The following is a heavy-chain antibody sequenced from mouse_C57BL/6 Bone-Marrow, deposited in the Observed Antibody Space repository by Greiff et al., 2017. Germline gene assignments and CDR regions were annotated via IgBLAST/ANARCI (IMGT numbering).Heavy chain of an antibody. D-gene: IGHD1-1*01. CDR1: GYTFTDYY. CDR3: ARRHYNGSSYRGYYYAMDY. CDR2: INPYNGGT. V-gene: IGHV1-19*01. Sequence: VQLQQSGPELVKPGASVKMSCKASGYTFTDYYMNWVKQSHGKSLEWIGVINPYNGGTSYNQKFKGKATLTVDKSSSTAYMELNSLTAEDSAVYYCARRHYNGSSYRGYYYAMDYWGRGTTVTVSS. J-gene: IGHJ4*01.